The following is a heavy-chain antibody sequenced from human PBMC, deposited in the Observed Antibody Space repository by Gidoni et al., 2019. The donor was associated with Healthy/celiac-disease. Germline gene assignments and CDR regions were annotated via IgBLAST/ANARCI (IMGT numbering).Heavy chain of an antibody. CDR2: SSSSSSYT. D-gene: IGHD2-2*01. CDR1: GFTFSDYY. V-gene: IGHV3-11*06. Sequence: QVQLVESGGGLVKPGGSLRLSCAASGFTFSDYYMSWIRQAPGKGLEWVSDSSSSSSYTNYADSVKGRFTISRDNAKNSLYLKMNSLRAEDTAVYYCARDGRYCSSTSCLRDYYYGMDVWGQGTTVTVSS. CDR3: ARDGRYCSSTSCLRDYYYGMDV. J-gene: IGHJ6*02.